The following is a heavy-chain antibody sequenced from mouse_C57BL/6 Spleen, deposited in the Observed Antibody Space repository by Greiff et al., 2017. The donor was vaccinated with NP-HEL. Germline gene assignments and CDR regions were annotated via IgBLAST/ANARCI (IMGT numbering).Heavy chain of an antibody. V-gene: IGHV5-6*01. CDR3: ARHEDRAMDY. CDR2: ISSGGSYT. Sequence: EVQVVESGGDLVKPGGSLKLSCAASGFTFSSYGMSWVRQTPDKRLEWVATISSGGSYTYYPDSVKGRFTISRDNAKNTLYLQMSSLKSEDTAMYYCARHEDRAMDYWGQGTSVTVSS. J-gene: IGHJ4*01. CDR1: GFTFSSYG.